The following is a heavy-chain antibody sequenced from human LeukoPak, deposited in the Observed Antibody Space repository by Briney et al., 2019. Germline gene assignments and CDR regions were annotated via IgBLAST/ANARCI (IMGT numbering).Heavy chain of an antibody. J-gene: IGHJ4*02. D-gene: IGHD5-18*01. CDR1: GGSISNSNW. V-gene: IGHV4-4*02. Sequence: SETLSLTCAVSGGSISNSNWWNWVRQPPGKGLEWIGEIYHSGSTNYNPSLRSRVTISVDRSKNQFALKLTSVTAADTAVYYCARGQGSYGDYWGRGTLVTVSS. CDR3: ARGQGSYGDY. CDR2: IYHSGST.